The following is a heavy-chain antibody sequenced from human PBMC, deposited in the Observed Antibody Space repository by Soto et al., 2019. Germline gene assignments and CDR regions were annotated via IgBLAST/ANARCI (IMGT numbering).Heavy chain of an antibody. CDR3: AGGGGAVAGTGWFDP. CDR2: IIPIFGTA. Sequence: QVQLVQSGAEVKKPGSSVKVSCKASGGTFSSYAISWVRQAPGQGLEWMGGIIPIFGTANYAQKFQGRVTITADESTSAAYMEVSSRRSEDTAVYYCAGGGGAVAGTGWFDPWGQGTLVTVSS. J-gene: IGHJ5*02. D-gene: IGHD6-19*01. V-gene: IGHV1-69*01. CDR1: GGTFSSYA.